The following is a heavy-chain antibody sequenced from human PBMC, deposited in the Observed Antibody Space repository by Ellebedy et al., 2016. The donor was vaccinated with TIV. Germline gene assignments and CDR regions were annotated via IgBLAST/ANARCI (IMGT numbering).Heavy chain of an antibody. Sequence: AASVKVSCKASGGTFSSYAISWARQAPGQGLEWMGRIIPILGIANYAQKFQGRVTITADKSTSTAYMELSSLRSEDTAVYYCATQLSRLESGWYPFDYWGQGTLVTVSS. CDR2: IIPILGIA. CDR1: GGTFSSYA. CDR3: ATQLSRLESGWYPFDY. D-gene: IGHD6-19*01. J-gene: IGHJ4*02. V-gene: IGHV1-69*04.